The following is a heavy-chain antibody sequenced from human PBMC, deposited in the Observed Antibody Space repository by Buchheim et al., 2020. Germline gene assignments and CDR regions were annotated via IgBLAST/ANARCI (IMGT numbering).Heavy chain of an antibody. D-gene: IGHD3-16*01. V-gene: IGHV3-30*18. CDR3: AKDGGGGLLDY. CDR2: ISYDGSNK. J-gene: IGHJ4*02. Sequence: QVQLVESGGGVVQPGRSLRLSCAASGFTFSSYGMHWVRQAPGKGLEWVAVISYDGSNKYYADSVKGRFTISRDNSKNPLYLQMNSLRAEDTAVYYCAKDGGGGLLDYWGQGTL. CDR1: GFTFSSYG.